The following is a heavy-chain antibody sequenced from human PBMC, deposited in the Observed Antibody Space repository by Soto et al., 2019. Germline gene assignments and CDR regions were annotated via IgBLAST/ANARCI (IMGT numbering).Heavy chain of an antibody. CDR2: IYYNGTT. CDR1: GGSISSYY. V-gene: IGHV4-59*01. J-gene: IGHJ5*01. D-gene: IGHD3-16*01. Sequence: SETLSLTCTVSGGSISSYYWSWIRQPPGKGLEWIAYIYYNGTTNSNPSLKSRVTISLETSKNQCSLKLTSVTAADTADYYCTRGHWALDSWAQGTLVTVSS. CDR3: TRGHWALDS.